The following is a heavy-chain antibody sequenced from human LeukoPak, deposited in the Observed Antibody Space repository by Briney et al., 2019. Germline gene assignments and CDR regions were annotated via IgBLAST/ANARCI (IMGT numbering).Heavy chain of an antibody. CDR2: ISGSGGST. CDR1: GFTLSSYA. J-gene: IGHJ4*02. Sequence: GGSLRLSCAASGFTLSSYAMSWVRQAPGKGLEWVSAISGSGGSTYYADSVKGRFTISRDNSKNTLYLQMNSLRAEDTAVYYCAKSPPYCSSTSCNKRAFDYWGQGTLVTVSS. D-gene: IGHD2-2*02. V-gene: IGHV3-23*01. CDR3: AKSPPYCSSTSCNKRAFDY.